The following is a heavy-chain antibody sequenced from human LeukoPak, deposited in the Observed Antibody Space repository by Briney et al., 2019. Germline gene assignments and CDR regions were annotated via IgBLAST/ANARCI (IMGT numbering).Heavy chain of an antibody. Sequence: ASVKVSCKASGYTFTSYSIHWVRQAPGQGLEWMGWISGHNGNTKYAQKVQGRVTMTTDTSTSTAYMELRSLRSDDTAVYYCARGYSYGSDYYYGMDVWGQGTTVTVSS. CDR3: ARGYSYGSDYYYGMDV. CDR2: ISGHNGNT. D-gene: IGHD5-18*01. J-gene: IGHJ6*02. CDR1: GYTFTSYS. V-gene: IGHV1-18*04.